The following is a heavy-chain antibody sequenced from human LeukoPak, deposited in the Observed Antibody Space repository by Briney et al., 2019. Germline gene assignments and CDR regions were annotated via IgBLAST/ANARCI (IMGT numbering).Heavy chain of an antibody. D-gene: IGHD1-1*01. CDR3: GRLQPNSGEWAFDI. CDR2: ISNSGNT. J-gene: IGHJ3*02. V-gene: IGHV4-59*01. CDR1: GGSLSIVY. Sequence: SQTLSLTCTVSGGSLSIVYSSCIRQRPQEGLGWSGYISNSGNTNYNPSLKSRGTISVDTSKDQLSLKLGSWAGADTAVYHCGRLQPNSGEWAFDIWGQGTMVSVSS.